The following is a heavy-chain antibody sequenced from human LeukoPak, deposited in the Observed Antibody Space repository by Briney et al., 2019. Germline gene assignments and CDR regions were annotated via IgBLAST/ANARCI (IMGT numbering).Heavy chain of an antibody. D-gene: IGHD3-9*01. CDR3: VKDGRYFDWLLPFDY. V-gene: IGHV3-64D*06. CDR2: ISSDGLKT. CDR1: GFTFKTYS. J-gene: IGHJ4*02. Sequence: GGSLRLSCPASGFTFKTYSLHWVRQAPGKGLDYVSGISSDGLKTYYADSVKGRFIISRDNSKNTLYLQMISLRAEDSAVYHCVKDGRYFDWLLPFDYWGQGTLVTVSS.